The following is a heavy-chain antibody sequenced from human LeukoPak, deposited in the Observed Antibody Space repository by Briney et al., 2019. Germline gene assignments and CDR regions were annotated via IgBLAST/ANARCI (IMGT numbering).Heavy chain of an antibody. CDR2: IKQDGSEK. D-gene: IGHD3-3*01. Sequence: GGSLRLSCAASGFTFSSYWMSWVRQAPGKGLEWVANIKQDGSEKYYVDSVKGRFTISRDNAKNSLYPQMNSLRAEDAAVYYCARDLTYDFWSGYYSGYYYMDVWGKGTAVTVSS. CDR1: GFTFSSYW. J-gene: IGHJ6*03. V-gene: IGHV3-7*01. CDR3: ARDLTYDFWSGYYSGYYYMDV.